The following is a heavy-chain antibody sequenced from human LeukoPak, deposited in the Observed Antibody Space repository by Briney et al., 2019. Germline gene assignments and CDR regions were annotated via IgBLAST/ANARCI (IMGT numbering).Heavy chain of an antibody. CDR1: GFTFSSYE. V-gene: IGHV3-7*01. CDR3: ARQRYSDY. D-gene: IGHD1-1*01. J-gene: IGHJ4*02. Sequence: PGGSLRLSCAASGFTFSSYEMNWVRQAPGKGLEWVANIKEDGSENSYVESVKGRFTISRDNAKNSLYLQLNSLRAEDTAVYFCARQRYSDYWGQGTLVTVSS. CDR2: IKEDGSEN.